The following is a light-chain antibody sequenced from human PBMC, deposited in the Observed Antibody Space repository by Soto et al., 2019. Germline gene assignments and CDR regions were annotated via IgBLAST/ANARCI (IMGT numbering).Light chain of an antibody. Sequence: QSALTQPRSVSGSPGQSVTISCTGTSSDVGGFNYVSWYQQHPGKDPKLMIYDVSERPSGVPDRFSGSKSGNTASLTISGLQVDDEAYYYCCSYAGTYAYVFGTGTKVTVL. V-gene: IGLV2-11*01. J-gene: IGLJ1*01. CDR3: CSYAGTYAYV. CDR2: DVS. CDR1: SSDVGGFNY.